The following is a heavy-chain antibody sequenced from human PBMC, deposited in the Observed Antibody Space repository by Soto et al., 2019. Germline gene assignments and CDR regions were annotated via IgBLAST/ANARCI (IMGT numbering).Heavy chain of an antibody. Sequence: PSETLSLTCTVSGASISSYYWSWIRQPPGKGLEWIGYIYYSGSTNYNPSLKSRVTISVDTSKNQFSLKLSSVTAADTAVYYCARMVYDYVWGSYRYGYYFDYWGQGTLVTVSS. CDR1: GASISSYY. D-gene: IGHD3-16*02. CDR2: IYYSGST. V-gene: IGHV4-59*01. J-gene: IGHJ4*02. CDR3: ARMVYDYVWGSYRYGYYFDY.